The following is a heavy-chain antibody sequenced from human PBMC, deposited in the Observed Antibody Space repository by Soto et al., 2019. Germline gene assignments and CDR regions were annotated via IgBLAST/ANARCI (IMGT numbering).Heavy chain of an antibody. CDR3: TVWGSGNDFGAA. V-gene: IGHV3-72*01. Sequence: EVQLVESGGGLVQPGGSLRLSCAASGFTFSDHYMDWVRQAPGKGLEWVGRSKIKADSYTTEYAASVKGRFTISRDGSKNGLVLQMNSLKTEDTAVYYCTVWGSGNDFGAAWGQGILVTVSS. CDR1: GFTFSDHY. D-gene: IGHD3-10*01. J-gene: IGHJ4*02. CDR2: SKIKADSYTT.